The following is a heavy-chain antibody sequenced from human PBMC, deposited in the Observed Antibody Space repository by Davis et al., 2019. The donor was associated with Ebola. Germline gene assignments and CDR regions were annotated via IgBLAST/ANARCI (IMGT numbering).Heavy chain of an antibody. Sequence: GGSLRLSCAASGFTFINYGMSWVRQAPGKGLEWLSGISGSGDRTYHADSVRGRFTISRENAKNSLYLQMNSLRAGDTAVYYCAREIHYCFDYWGQGTLVTVSS. J-gene: IGHJ4*02. D-gene: IGHD5-18*01. V-gene: IGHV3-23*01. CDR2: ISGSGDRT. CDR3: AREIHYCFDY. CDR1: GFTFINYG.